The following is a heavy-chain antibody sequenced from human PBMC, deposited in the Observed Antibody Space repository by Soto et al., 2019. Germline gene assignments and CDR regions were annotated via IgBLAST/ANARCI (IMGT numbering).Heavy chain of an antibody. V-gene: IGHV4-61*01. Sequence: SETLSLTCTVSGGSVSSGSYYWSWIRQPPGKGLEWIGYIYYSGSTNYNPSLKSRVTISVDTSKNQFSLKLSSVTAADTAVYYCARDLAAAGFFDYYYGMDVWGQGTTVTVSS. CDR1: GGSVSSGSYY. D-gene: IGHD6-13*01. CDR2: IYYSGST. J-gene: IGHJ6*02. CDR3: ARDLAAAGFFDYYYGMDV.